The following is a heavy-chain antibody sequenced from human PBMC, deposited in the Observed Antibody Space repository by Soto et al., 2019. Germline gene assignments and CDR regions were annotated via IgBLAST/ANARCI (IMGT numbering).Heavy chain of an antibody. CDR3: ARDTESVKVVTAILWAFDI. CDR1: GFTFSSYG. D-gene: IGHD2-21*02. V-gene: IGHV3-33*01. J-gene: IGHJ3*02. CDR2: IWYDGSNK. Sequence: QVQLVESGGGVVQPGRSLRLSCAASGFTFSSYGMHWVRQAPGKGLEWVAVIWYDGSNKYYADSVKGRFTISRDNSKNTLYLQMNSLRAGDTAVYYCARDTESVKVVTAILWAFDIWGQGTMVTVSS.